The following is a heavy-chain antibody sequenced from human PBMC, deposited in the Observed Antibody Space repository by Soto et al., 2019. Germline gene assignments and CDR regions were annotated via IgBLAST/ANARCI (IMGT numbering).Heavy chain of an antibody. J-gene: IGHJ1*01. CDR2: ISSSSSTI. V-gene: IGHV3-48*01. CDR3: ARDLGSSWYPEYFQH. CDR1: GFTFSSYS. D-gene: IGHD6-13*01. Sequence: GGSLRLACAASGFTFSSYSMNWVRQAPGKGLEWVSYISSSSSTIYYADSVKGRFTISRDNAKNSLYLQMNSLRAEDTAVYYCARDLGSSWYPEYFQHWGQGTLVTVSS.